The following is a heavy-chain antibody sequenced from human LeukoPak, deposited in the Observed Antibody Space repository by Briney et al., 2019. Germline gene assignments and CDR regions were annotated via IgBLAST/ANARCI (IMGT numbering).Heavy chain of an antibody. CDR1: GVSISSYF. V-gene: IGHV4-4*07. CDR3: ARRLDYGGNSVAYFDL. J-gene: IGHJ2*01. CDR2: IYTSGST. D-gene: IGHD4-23*01. Sequence: SETLSLTCTVSGVSISSYFWSWVRQPAGKGLEWIGRIYTSGSTKYNPSLQSRVTMSLDTSKKQLSLNLGSVTAADTAVYYCARRLDYGGNSVAYFDLWGRGTLVTVSS.